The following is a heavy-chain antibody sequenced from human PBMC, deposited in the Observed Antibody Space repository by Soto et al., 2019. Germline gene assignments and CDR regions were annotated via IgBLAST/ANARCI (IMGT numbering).Heavy chain of an antibody. J-gene: IGHJ5*02. Sequence: SGPTLVNPTQTLTLTCTFSGFSLSTSGMRVSWIRQPPGKALEWLARIDWDDDKFYSTSLRTRLTISKDTSKNQVVLTMTNMDPVDTATYYCARSGWGNWFDPWGQGTLVTVSS. V-gene: IGHV2-70*04. CDR2: IDWDDDK. CDR1: GFSLSTSGMR. CDR3: ARSGWGNWFDP. D-gene: IGHD3-16*01.